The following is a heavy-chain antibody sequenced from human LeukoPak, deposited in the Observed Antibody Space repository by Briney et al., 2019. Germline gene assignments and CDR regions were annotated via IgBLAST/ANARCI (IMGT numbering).Heavy chain of an antibody. Sequence: SETLSLTCTVSGGSISSGGYYWSWIRQHPGKGLEWIGYIYYSGSTYYNPSLKSRVTISVDTSKNQFSLKLSSVTAADTAVYYCARDRGYYDSSGHTPYYFDYWGQGTLVTVSS. CDR3: ARDRGYYDSSGHTPYYFDY. J-gene: IGHJ4*02. V-gene: IGHV4-31*03. D-gene: IGHD3-22*01. CDR1: GGSISSGGYY. CDR2: IYYSGST.